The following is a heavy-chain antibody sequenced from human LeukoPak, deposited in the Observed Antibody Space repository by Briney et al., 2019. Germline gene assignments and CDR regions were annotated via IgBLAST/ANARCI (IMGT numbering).Heavy chain of an antibody. V-gene: IGHV4-30-2*01. D-gene: IGHD3-16*01. CDR1: GGSISSGLYS. J-gene: IGHJ4*02. CDR3: ARSAPFYGTRY. CDR2: IYHTGST. Sequence: SETLSLTCDVSGGSISSGLYSWSWIRQPLGKGLEWIGYIYHTGSTYYNPSLKSRVTISVDTSKNQFSLRLSSVTAADTAVYYCARSAPFYGTRYWGQGTLVTVSS.